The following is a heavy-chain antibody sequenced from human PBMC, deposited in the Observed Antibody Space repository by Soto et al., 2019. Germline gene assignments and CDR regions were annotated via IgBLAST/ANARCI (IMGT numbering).Heavy chain of an antibody. Sequence: GESLKISCMGSGYKVSTWHNFTSYWIAWVRQMPGEGLEWMGIIYPGDSDTRYSPSFQGQVTISADKSITTVYLQWSSLKASDTAIYYCARGNHPPTWYFEYWGQGTLVTVSS. CDR3: ARGNHPPTWYFEY. CDR2: IYPGDSDT. CDR1: GYKVSTWHNFTSYW. J-gene: IGHJ4*02. V-gene: IGHV5-51*01.